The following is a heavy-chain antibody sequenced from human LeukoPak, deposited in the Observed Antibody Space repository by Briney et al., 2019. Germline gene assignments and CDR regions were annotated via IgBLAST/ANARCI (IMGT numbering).Heavy chain of an antibody. Sequence: PSETLSLTCAVYGGSFSGYYWSWIRQPPGKGLEWIGEINHSGSTNYNPSLKSRVTISVDTSKNQFSLKLSSVTAADTAVYYCARLGLSSTSSSPYYYYYYGMDVWGQGTTVTDSS. D-gene: IGHD2-2*01. J-gene: IGHJ6*02. CDR2: INHSGST. V-gene: IGHV4-34*01. CDR3: ARLGLSSTSSSPYYYYYYGMDV. CDR1: GGSFSGYY.